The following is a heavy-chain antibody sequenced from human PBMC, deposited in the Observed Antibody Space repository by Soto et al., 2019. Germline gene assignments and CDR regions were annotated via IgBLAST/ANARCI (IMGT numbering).Heavy chain of an antibody. D-gene: IGHD2-21*01. CDR1: GYSFTSYW. J-gene: IGHJ6*02. CDR2: IDPSDSYT. CDR3: ARSNWGLGYYYGMDV. Sequence: PGESLKISCKGSGYSFTSYWISWVRQMPGKGLEWMGRIDPSDSYTNYSPSFQGHVTISADKSINTAYLQWSSLKASDTAMYYCARSNWGLGYYYGMDVWGQGTTVTVSS. V-gene: IGHV5-10-1*01.